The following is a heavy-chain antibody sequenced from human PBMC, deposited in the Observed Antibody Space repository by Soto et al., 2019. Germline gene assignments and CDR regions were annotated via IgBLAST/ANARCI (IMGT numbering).Heavy chain of an antibody. Sequence: SETLSLTCTVYGGSFSGYYWSWIRQPPGKGLEWIGEINHSGSTNYNPSLKSRVTISVDTSKNQFSLKLSSVTAADAAVYYCARPTRQWLGLRYYYGMDVWGQGTTVTVSS. D-gene: IGHD6-19*01. CDR2: INHSGST. V-gene: IGHV4-34*01. CDR1: GGSFSGYY. CDR3: ARPTRQWLGLRYYYGMDV. J-gene: IGHJ6*02.